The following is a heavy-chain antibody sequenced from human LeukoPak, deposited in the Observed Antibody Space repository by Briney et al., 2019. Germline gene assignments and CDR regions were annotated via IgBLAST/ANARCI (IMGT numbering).Heavy chain of an antibody. CDR2: IIPIFGTA. J-gene: IGHJ5*02. D-gene: IGHD2-2*01. Sequence: SVKVSCKASGGTFSSYAISWVRQAPGQGLEWMGGIIPIFGTANYAQKFQGRVTITTDESTSTAYMELSSLRSEDTAVYYCARTALRVPAAINWFDPWGQGALVTVSS. V-gene: IGHV1-69*05. CDR1: GGTFSSYA. CDR3: ARTALRVPAAINWFDP.